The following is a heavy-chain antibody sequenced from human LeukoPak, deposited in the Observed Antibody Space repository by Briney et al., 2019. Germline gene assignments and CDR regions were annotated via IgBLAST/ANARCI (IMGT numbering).Heavy chain of an antibody. CDR2: INEDGSEK. J-gene: IGHJ6*02. CDR3: ARELGSYEGGYYGMDV. Sequence: GGSLRLSCAASGFTFSTRWMSWVRKAPGKGLEWVANINEDGSEKNYVESLKGRFTISRDNAKNSLYLQMNSLRAEDTALYYCARELGSYEGGYYGMDVWGQGTTVTVSS. V-gene: IGHV3-7*01. D-gene: IGHD1-26*01. CDR1: GFTFSTRW.